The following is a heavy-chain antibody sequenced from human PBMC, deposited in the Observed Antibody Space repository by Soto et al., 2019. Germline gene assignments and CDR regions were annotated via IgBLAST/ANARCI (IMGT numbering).Heavy chain of an antibody. D-gene: IGHD6-19*01. Sequence: PGGSLRLSCAASGFSLRTYGMHWLRRAPGKGLEWVAFIWYDGTKKFYANSVKGRSTISKDHSNNILYLQMSGLRAEDTAVYYCARDVVTAVAGSVNWFDPWGQGTLVT. CDR2: IWYDGTKK. CDR1: GFSLRTYG. V-gene: IGHV3-33*01. J-gene: IGHJ5*02. CDR3: ARDVVTAVAGSVNWFDP.